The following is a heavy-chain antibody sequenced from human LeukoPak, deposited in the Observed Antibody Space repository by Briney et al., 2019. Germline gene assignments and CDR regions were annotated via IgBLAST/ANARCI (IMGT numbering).Heavy chain of an antibody. V-gene: IGHV1-69*04. CDR2: IIPILGIA. Sequence: EASVKVSCKASEGTFSSYAIRWVRQAPGQGLEWMGRIIPILGIANYAQKFQGRVTITADKSTSTAYMELSSLRSEDTAVYYCAREQVAAQNFDYWGQGTLVTVSS. CDR1: EGTFSSYA. D-gene: IGHD2-15*01. CDR3: AREQVAAQNFDY. J-gene: IGHJ4*02.